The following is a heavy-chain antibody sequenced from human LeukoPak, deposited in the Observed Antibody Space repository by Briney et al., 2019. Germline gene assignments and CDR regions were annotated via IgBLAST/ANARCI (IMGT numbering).Heavy chain of an antibody. CDR3: PENAVPGSF. CDR2: IKQGGSEK. V-gene: IGHV3-7*01. Sequence: PGGSLTLSRAASGFTFSSYWMNGLRQAPGRGLEWVAKIKQGGSEKYYVDSVKGRFTIYRDNAKKSLYLQIKRLSAEDAAVYYSPENAVPGSFWGKGNLVTVSS. J-gene: IGHJ4*02. CDR1: GFTFSSYW. D-gene: IGHD6-19*01.